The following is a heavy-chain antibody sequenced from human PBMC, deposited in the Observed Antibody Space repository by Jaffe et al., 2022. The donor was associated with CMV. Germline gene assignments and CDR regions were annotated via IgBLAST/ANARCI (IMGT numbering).Heavy chain of an antibody. V-gene: IGHV3-66*01. J-gene: IGHJ5*02. CDR1: GFTVSSNY. Sequence: EVQLVESGGGLVQPGGSLRLSCAASGFTVSSNYMSWVRQAPGKGLEWVSVIYSGGSTYYADSVKGRFTISRDNSKNTLYLQMNSLRAEDTAVYYCASLSYYDSSGSTNPWGQGTLVTVSS. CDR2: IYSGGST. D-gene: IGHD3-22*01. CDR3: ASLSYYDSSGSTNP.